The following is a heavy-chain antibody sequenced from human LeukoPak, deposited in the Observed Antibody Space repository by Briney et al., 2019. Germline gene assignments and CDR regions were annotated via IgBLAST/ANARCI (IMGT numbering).Heavy chain of an antibody. CDR1: GGSISSGSYY. CDR2: IYTSGST. Sequence: PSETLSLTCTVSGGSISSGSYYWSWIRQPAGKGLEWIGRIYTSGSTNYNPSLKSRVTISVDTSKNQFSLKLSSVTAADTAVYYCARDTREDYYDAGGDWFDPWGQGTLVTVSS. CDR3: ARDTREDYYDAGGDWFDP. D-gene: IGHD3-22*01. V-gene: IGHV4-61*02. J-gene: IGHJ5*02.